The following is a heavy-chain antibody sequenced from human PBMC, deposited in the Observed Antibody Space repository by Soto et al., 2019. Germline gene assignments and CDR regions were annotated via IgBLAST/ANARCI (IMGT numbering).Heavy chain of an antibody. CDR2: MNPHSGNT. Sequence: ASVKVSCKVSGYTFTSYDLNWVRQATGQGLEWMGWMNPHSGNTGYAQKFQGRVTMTRNTSISTAYMQLSSLRSEDTAVYYCARDRGSSSSWFWDFDYWGQGTLVTVSS. V-gene: IGHV1-8*01. D-gene: IGHD6-6*01. J-gene: IGHJ4*02. CDR3: ARDRGSSSSWFWDFDY. CDR1: GYTFTSYD.